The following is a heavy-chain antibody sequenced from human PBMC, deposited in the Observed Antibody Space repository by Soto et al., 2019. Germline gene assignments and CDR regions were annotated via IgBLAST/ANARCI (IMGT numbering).Heavy chain of an antibody. J-gene: IGHJ4*02. Sequence: DVQLVESGGGLVQPGGSLRLSCAASGFTFSPYWMSWVRQAPGKGLEWVAIIKDDGGDELYLEAVGGRFTISRDNAKKSLYLAMDSLRVEDTAVYYCAGGSGWISDSWGQGTLVTVSS. V-gene: IGHV3-7*05. CDR2: IKDDGGDE. D-gene: IGHD6-19*01. CDR1: GFTFSPYW. CDR3: AGGSGWISDS.